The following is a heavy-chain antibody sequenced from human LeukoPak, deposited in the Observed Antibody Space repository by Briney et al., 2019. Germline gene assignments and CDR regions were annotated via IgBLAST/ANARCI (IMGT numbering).Heavy chain of an antibody. CDR1: GFTFSNFH. D-gene: IGHD2-8*01. V-gene: IGHV3-30*03. J-gene: IGHJ4*02. CDR2: VTYGGSVK. Sequence: GRSLRLSCAASGFTFSNFHMHWVRQAPGKGLEWVALVTYGGSVKYYGDPVKGRFTVSRDNSKSMLYLEMNSLRPDDTAVYYCARVRDQRVYYFDSWGQGTLVTVSS. CDR3: ARVRDQRVYYFDS.